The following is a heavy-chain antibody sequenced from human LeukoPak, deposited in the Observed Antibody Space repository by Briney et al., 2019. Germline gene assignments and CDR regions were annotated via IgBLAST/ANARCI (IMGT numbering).Heavy chain of an antibody. D-gene: IGHD3-22*01. CDR3: ARTYYSSYHYYGMDV. CDR2: YPGDSDT. V-gene: IGHV5-51*01. Sequence: YPGDSDTRYSPSFQGQVTISADKSISTAYLQWSSLKASDTAMYYCARTYYSSYHYYGMDVWGQGTTVTVSS. J-gene: IGHJ6*02.